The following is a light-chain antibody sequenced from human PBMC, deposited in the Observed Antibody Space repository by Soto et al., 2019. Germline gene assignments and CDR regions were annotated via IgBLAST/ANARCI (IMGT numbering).Light chain of an antibody. CDR1: SSNIGSNT. Sequence: QSVLTQPPSASGTPGQRVAISCSGSSSNIGSNTVNWYQQLPGTAPKLLIYSENQRPSGVPDRFSDSKSGTSASLAISGLQSEDEADYYCAAWDDRLNGYVFGTGTKVTVL. J-gene: IGLJ1*01. V-gene: IGLV1-44*01. CDR3: AAWDDRLNGYV. CDR2: SEN.